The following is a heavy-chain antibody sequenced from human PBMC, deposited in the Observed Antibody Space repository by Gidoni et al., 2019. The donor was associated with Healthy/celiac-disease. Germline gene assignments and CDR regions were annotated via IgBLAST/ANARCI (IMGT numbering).Heavy chain of an antibody. CDR2: IDYSGST. CDR3: ARDRDGYNL. D-gene: IGHD5-12*01. CDR1: GGSISSYY. V-gene: IGHV4-59*01. J-gene: IGHJ5*02. Sequence: QVQLQESGPGLVKPSETLSLTCTVSGGSISSYYWSWIRQPPGKGLDWIGYIDYSGSTNYNPSLKSRVTISVDTSKNQFSLKLSSVTAADTAVYYCARDRDGYNLWGQGTLVTVSS.